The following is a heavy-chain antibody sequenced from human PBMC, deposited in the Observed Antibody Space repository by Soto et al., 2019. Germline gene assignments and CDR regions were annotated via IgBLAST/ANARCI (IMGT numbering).Heavy chain of an antibody. CDR3: AARYCSGGSCDLGRDY. V-gene: IGHV3-30*03. D-gene: IGHD2-15*01. Sequence: QVQLVESGGGVVQPGRSLRLSCVASGFTFSSFGMHWVRQAPGKGLERVAAITYDGSNTFYADSVKGRFTISRDNSQNTMCLQLNSLRTEDTGLYYCAARYCSGGSCDLGRDYWGQGTLVTVSS. CDR2: ITYDGSNT. J-gene: IGHJ4*02. CDR1: GFTFSSFG.